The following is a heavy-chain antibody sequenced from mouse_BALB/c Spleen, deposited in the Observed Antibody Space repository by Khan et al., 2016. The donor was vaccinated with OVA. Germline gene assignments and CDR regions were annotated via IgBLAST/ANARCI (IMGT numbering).Heavy chain of an antibody. J-gene: IGHJ2*01. Sequence: LEESGAELAKPGASVKMSCKASGYTFINYWILWIKQRPGQGLEWIGYINPSTGYTEYNQNFKDKATLTADISYSTAYMQLSRLTSEDSEVYYCARSGLPWDFDYWGQGTTLTVSS. CDR2: INPSTGYT. CDR3: ARSGLPWDFDY. V-gene: IGHV1-7*01. D-gene: IGHD1-3*01. CDR1: GYTFINYW.